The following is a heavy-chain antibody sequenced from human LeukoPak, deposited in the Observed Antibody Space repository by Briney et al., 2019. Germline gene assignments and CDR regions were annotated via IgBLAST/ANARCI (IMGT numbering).Heavy chain of an antibody. J-gene: IGHJ4*02. CDR3: GTHAGRTGSDD. CDR2: SSGSGNDI. D-gene: IGHD3/OR15-3a*01. CDR1: GCIFSGYY. V-gene: IGHV3-11*01. Sequence: PGGSLRLSCATSGCIFSGYYMSWIRQAPGKGLEWVSYSSGSGNDISYADSVKGRFTISRDNAKGSLYLQMNSLRAAHTAVYYCGTHAGRTGSDDWGQGTLVTVSS.